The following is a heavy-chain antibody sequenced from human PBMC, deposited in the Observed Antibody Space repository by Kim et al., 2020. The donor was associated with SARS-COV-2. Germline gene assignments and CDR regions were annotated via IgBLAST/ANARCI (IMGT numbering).Heavy chain of an antibody. CDR2: IKSKTDGGTT. CDR1: GFTFSNAW. CDR3: TTVGVGYSSGWYGGGPSPIFDY. Sequence: GGSLRLSCAASGFTFSNAWMSWVRQAPGKGLEWVGRIKSKTDGGTTDYAAPVKGRFTISRDDSKNTLYLQMNSLKTEDTAVYYCTTVGVGYSSGWYGGGPSPIFDYWGQGTLVTVSS. J-gene: IGHJ4*02. V-gene: IGHV3-15*01. D-gene: IGHD6-19*01.